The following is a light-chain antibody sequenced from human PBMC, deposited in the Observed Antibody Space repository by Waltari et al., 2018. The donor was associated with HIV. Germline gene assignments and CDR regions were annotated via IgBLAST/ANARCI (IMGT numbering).Light chain of an antibody. CDR1: SSDVGAYKY. CDR2: DVT. CDR3: ASHAGSKDV. J-gene: IGLJ2*01. Sequence: QSALTQPPSASGSPGQSVTISCTGTSSDVGAYKYVSWFQQHPGKAPKLMIYDVTKRPSGVPGRFSGSKSGNTASLTVSGLQAEDEADYSCASHAGSKDVFGGGTRLTVL. V-gene: IGLV2-8*01.